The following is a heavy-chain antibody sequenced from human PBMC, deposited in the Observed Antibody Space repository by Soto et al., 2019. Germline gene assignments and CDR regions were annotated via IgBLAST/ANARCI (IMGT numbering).Heavy chain of an antibody. V-gene: IGHV1-69*01. CDR3: ARAAIHGSSWYFWFDP. CDR1: GGTFSRHA. D-gene: IGHD6-13*01. J-gene: IGHJ5*02. Sequence: QVQLVQSGSEVKMPGSSVKVSCKTSGGTFSRHAINWVRQAPGQGLEWMGGLIPMFGTTNYAQKFKGRVTISADESTSTACMELSSLRSADAAVYSCARAAIHGSSWYFWFDPWGQGTLLTVSS. CDR2: LIPMFGTT.